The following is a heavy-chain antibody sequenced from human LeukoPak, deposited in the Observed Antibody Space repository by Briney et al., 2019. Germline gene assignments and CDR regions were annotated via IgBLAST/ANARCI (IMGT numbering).Heavy chain of an antibody. J-gene: IGHJ6*03. D-gene: IGHD3-10*01. V-gene: IGHV3-23*01. CDR1: GFTFSSYG. Sequence: GGTLRLSCAASGFTFSSYGMSWVRQAPGKGLEWVSAISGSGGDTYYADSVKGRFTISRDNSKNTLYLQMNSLRAEDTAIFYCAKGQYFGSGSPYYYYYYMDVWGKGTTVTISS. CDR2: ISGSGGDT. CDR3: AKGQYFGSGSPYYYYYYMDV.